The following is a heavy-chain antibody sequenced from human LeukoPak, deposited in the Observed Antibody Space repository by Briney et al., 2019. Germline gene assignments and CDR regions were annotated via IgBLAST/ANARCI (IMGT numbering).Heavy chain of an antibody. V-gene: IGHV4-61*02. CDR2: IYTSGST. CDR1: GGSISSGSYY. CDR3: ARESGASGDYDFWSGYYNWFDP. D-gene: IGHD3-3*01. J-gene: IGHJ5*02. Sequence: PSETLSLTCTVSGGSISSGSYYWSWIRQPAGKGLEWIGRIYTSGSTNYDPSLKSRVTISVDTSKNQFSLKLSSVTAADTAVYYCARESGASGDYDFWSGYYNWFDPWGQGTLVTVSS.